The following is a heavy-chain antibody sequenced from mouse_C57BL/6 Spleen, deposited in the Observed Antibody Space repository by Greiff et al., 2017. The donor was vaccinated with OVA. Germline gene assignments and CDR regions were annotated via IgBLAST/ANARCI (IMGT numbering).Heavy chain of an antibody. V-gene: IGHV1-81*01. J-gene: IGHJ3*01. CDR2: IYPRSGNN. D-gene: IGHD2-2*01. CDR3: VYGDDVGFAY. CDR1: GYTFTSYG. Sequence: QVQLKESGAELARPGASVKLSCKASGYTFTSYGISWVKQRTGQGLEWIGEIYPRSGNNYYNEKFKGKATLTADKSSSTAYMELRSLTFEYSAVYFCVYGDDVGFAYWGQGTLVTVSA.